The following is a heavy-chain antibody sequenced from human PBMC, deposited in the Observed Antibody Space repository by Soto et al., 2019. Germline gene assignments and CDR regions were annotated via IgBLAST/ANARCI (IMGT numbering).Heavy chain of an antibody. CDR2: IYSTGTT. V-gene: IGHV3-53*01. D-gene: IGHD3-10*01. J-gene: IGHJ4*02. CDR3: AKDGMGSGSHYNSFGY. Sequence: EVQLVESGGGLIQPGGSLKLSCAASGFTVGNNYMSWVRQAPGKGLEWVSLIYSTGTTKYADSVKGRFTVSRDNAKNTLYLQMSSLRSEDTAGYYCAKDGMGSGSHYNSFGYWGQGTLVTVSS. CDR1: GFTVGNNY.